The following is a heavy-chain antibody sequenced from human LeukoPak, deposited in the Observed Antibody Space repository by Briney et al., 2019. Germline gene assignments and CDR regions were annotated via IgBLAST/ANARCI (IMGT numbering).Heavy chain of an antibody. V-gene: IGHV3-48*03. D-gene: IGHD3-22*01. CDR2: ISSSGSTI. Sequence: GGSLRLSCAASGLTFSSYEMNWVGQVPGEGLDWVSYISSSGSTIYYADSVKGRFTISRDNAKNSLYLQMNSLRAEDTAVYYCARLGSYYDSRGAFDIWGEGTMVPVSS. J-gene: IGHJ3*02. CDR3: ARLGSYYDSRGAFDI. CDR1: GLTFSSYE.